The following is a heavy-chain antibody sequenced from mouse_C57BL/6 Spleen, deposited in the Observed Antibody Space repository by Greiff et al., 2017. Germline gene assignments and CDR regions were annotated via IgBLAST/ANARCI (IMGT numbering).Heavy chain of an antibody. D-gene: IGHD2-1*01. V-gene: IGHV1-42*01. CDR2: INPSTGGT. Sequence: VQLKQSGPELVKPGASVKISCKASGYSFTGYYMNWVKQSPEKSLEWIGEINPSTGGTTYNQKFKAKATLTVDKSSSTAYMQLKSLTSEDSAVYYCARRCNYYAMDYWGQGTSVTVSS. CDR1: GYSFTGYY. J-gene: IGHJ4*01. CDR3: ARRCNYYAMDY.